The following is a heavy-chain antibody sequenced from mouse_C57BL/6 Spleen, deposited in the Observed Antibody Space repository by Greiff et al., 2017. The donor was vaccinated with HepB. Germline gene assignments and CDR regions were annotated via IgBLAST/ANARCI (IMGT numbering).Heavy chain of an antibody. V-gene: IGHV1-82*01. Sequence: VQLQQSGPELVKPGASVKISCKASGYAFSSSWMNWVKQRPGKGLEWIGRIYPGDGDTNYNGKFKGKATLTADKSSSTAYMQLSSLTSEDSAVYFCARGGYYCDYWGQGTTLTVSS. CDR1: GYAFSSSW. J-gene: IGHJ2*01. CDR2: IYPGDGDT. CDR3: ARGGYYCDY.